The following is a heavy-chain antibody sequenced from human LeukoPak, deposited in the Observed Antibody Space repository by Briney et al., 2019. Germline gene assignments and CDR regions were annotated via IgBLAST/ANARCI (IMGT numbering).Heavy chain of an antibody. J-gene: IGHJ4*02. Sequence: PSETLSLTCTVSGGSISSYYWSWIRQPPGKGLEWIGNIYYSGSTNYNPSLKSRVTTSVDTSKNQFSLRLSSVTAADTAVYYCARVNRARYFDYWGQGTLVTVSS. CDR3: ARVNRARYFDY. D-gene: IGHD2-21*01. CDR2: IYYSGST. CDR1: GGSISSYY. V-gene: IGHV4-59*12.